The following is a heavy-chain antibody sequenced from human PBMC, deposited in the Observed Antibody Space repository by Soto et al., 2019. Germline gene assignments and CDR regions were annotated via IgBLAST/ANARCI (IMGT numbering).Heavy chain of an antibody. CDR3: ARGVAPMDYGDSVFDY. CDR2: IYHSGST. J-gene: IGHJ4*02. V-gene: IGHV4-4*02. CDR1: SGSISSSNW. Sequence: QLLASGPGLVKPSGTLSLTCAVSSGSISSSNWWSWVRQPPGKGLEWIGEIYHSGSTNYNPSLKSRVTISVDKSKNQFSLKLSSVTAADTAVYYCARGVAPMDYGDSVFDYWGQGTLVTVSS. D-gene: IGHD4-17*01.